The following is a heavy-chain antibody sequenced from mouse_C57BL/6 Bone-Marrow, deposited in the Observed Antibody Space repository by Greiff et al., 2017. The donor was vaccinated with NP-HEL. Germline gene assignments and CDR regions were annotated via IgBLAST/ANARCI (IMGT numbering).Heavy chain of an antibody. V-gene: IGHV1-80*01. CDR1: GYAFSSYW. CDR3: ANYSPFAY. CDR2: IYPGDGDT. J-gene: IGHJ3*01. D-gene: IGHD2-12*01. Sequence: VHLVESGAELVKPGASVKISCKASGYAFSSYWMNWVKQRPGQGLEWIGQIYPGDGDTKYNGKFQGKATLTAYKSSSTAYMQLSSLTSEDSSVYFCANYSPFAYWGQGTLVTVSA.